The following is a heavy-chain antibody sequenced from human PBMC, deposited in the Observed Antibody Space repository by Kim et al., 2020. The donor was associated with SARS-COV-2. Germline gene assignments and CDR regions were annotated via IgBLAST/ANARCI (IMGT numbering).Heavy chain of an antibody. J-gene: IGHJ4*02. CDR1: GGSISSSSYY. CDR2: IYYSGST. Sequence: SETLSLTCTVSGGSISSSSYYWGWIRQPPGKGLEWIGSIYYSGSTYYNPSLKSRVTISVDTSKNQFSLKLSSVTAADTAVYYCARARRGIAVAGTGLFDYWGQGTLVTVSS. CDR3: ARARRGIAVAGTGLFDY. V-gene: IGHV4-39*01. D-gene: IGHD6-19*01.